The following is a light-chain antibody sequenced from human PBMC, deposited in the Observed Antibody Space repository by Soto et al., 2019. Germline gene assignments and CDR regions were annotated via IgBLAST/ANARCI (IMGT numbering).Light chain of an antibody. CDR2: DAS. Sequence: EIVLTQSPATLSLSPGERATLSCRASQSVSGYLAWYQQKPGQAPRLLMYDASDRATGIPARFSGSGSGTAFTLTISSLEPEGFAVYYCQQRSNWPSTFGGGTKVEIK. J-gene: IGKJ4*01. V-gene: IGKV3-11*01. CDR3: QQRSNWPST. CDR1: QSVSGY.